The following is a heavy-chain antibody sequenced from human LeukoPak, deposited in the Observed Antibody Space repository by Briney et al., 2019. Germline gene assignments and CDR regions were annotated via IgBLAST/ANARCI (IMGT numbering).Heavy chain of an antibody. D-gene: IGHD1-26*01. CDR3: AREGGSYYGFDY. CDR1: GFTFSSYA. J-gene: IGHJ4*02. CDR2: ISYDGSNK. V-gene: IGHV3-30*04. Sequence: PGRSLRLSCAASGFTFSSYAMHWVRQAPGKGLEWVAVISYDGSNKYYADSVKGRFTISRDNSKNTLYLQMNSLRAEDTAVYYCAREGGSYYGFDYWGQGNLVTVSS.